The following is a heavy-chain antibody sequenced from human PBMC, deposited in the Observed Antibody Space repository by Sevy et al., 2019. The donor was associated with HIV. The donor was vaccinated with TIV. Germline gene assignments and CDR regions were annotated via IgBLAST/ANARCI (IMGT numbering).Heavy chain of an antibody. D-gene: IGHD3-3*01. CDR1: GGTFSSYA. CDR3: ARGAGLGVVYFDY. Sequence: ASVKVSCKASGGTFSSYAISWVRQAPGQGLEWMGGIIPIFGTANYTQKFQGRVTITADESTSTAYMELSSLRSEDTAVYYCARGAGLGVVYFDYWGQGTLVTVSS. V-gene: IGHV1-69*13. J-gene: IGHJ4*02. CDR2: IIPIFGTA.